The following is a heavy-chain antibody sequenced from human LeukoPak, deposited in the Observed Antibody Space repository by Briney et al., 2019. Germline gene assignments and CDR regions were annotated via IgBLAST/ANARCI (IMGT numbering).Heavy chain of an antibody. Sequence: GESLNISCKGSGYSFTSYWIGWVRQMPGKGLEWMGIIYPGDSDTRYSPSFQGQVTISADKSISTAYLQWSSLKASDTAMYYCARRSARYCSGGSCYSRGSYYYYYMDVWGKGTTVTVSS. CDR3: ARRSARYCSGGSCYSRGSYYYYYMDV. J-gene: IGHJ6*03. V-gene: IGHV5-51*01. CDR1: GYSFTSYW. D-gene: IGHD2-15*01. CDR2: IYPGDSDT.